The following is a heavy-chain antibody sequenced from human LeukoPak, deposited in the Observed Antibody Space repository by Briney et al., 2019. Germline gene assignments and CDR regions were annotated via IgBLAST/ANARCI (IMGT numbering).Heavy chain of an antibody. CDR1: GGSISSFY. J-gene: IGHJ3*02. Sequence: SETLSLTCTVSGGSISSFYYTWIRQPPGKGLEWIGYIDSSGITNYNSSLNSRVTISLDTSQNQFSLKLNSVTAADTAVYYCAKSNGYGLVDIWGQGTMVTVSS. CDR3: AKSNGYGLVDI. V-gene: IGHV4-59*03. CDR2: IDSSGIT. D-gene: IGHD3-10*01.